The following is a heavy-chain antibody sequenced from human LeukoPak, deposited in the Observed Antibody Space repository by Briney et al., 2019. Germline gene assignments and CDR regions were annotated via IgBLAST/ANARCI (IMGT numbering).Heavy chain of an antibody. V-gene: IGHV7-4-1*02. Sequence: ASVKVSCKASGYTFTSYAMNWVRQAPGQGLEWMGWINTNTGNPTYAQGFTGRFVFSLDTSVSTAYLQISSLKAEDTAVYYCAGEGSGLLWFGEPLGRALYYYYYYMDVWGKGTTVTVSS. D-gene: IGHD3-10*01. CDR1: GYTFTSYA. CDR3: AGEGSGLLWFGEPLGRALYYYYYYMDV. CDR2: INTNTGNP. J-gene: IGHJ6*03.